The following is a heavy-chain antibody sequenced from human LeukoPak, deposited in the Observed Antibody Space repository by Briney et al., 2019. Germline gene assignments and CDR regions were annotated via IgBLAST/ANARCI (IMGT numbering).Heavy chain of an antibody. J-gene: IGHJ4*02. CDR3: ARDIPADYYDSSGYGGDY. Sequence: ASVRVSCKASGYTFTGYYIHWVRQAPGQGLEWMGWINPNSAGTNYARKFQGRVTMTRDTSISTAYMELSRLRSDDTAVYYCARDIPADYYDSSGYGGDYWGQGTLVTVSS. V-gene: IGHV1-2*02. CDR1: GYTFTGYY. CDR2: INPNSAGT. D-gene: IGHD3-22*01.